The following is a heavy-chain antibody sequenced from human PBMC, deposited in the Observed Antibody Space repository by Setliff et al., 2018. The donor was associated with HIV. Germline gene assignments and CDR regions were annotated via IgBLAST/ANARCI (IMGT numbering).Heavy chain of an antibody. CDR1: SYSVTSGYY. CDR3: ARVGYCSSTNYYWGRPSYGMGV. Sequence: SETLSLTCTVSSYSVTSGYYWAWIRQPPGKGLEWIGNMYPSGSSYFNPTLQSRVTMSADTSKKQFFLKLSSVTAADTAVYYCARVGYCSSTNYYWGRPSYGMGVWGQGTTVTSP. D-gene: IGHD2-2*01. J-gene: IGHJ6*02. V-gene: IGHV4-38-2*02. CDR2: MYPSGSS.